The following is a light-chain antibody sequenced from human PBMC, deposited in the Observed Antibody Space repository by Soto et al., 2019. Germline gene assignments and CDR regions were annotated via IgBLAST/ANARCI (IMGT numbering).Light chain of an antibody. CDR1: QNINTY. Sequence: DIRLTQFPSSLSASVGDRVTISCRASQNINTYLMWYQQKPGKAPNLLIYGASGLQNGVPSRFTGSGSGTEFTLTITGLQPEDFGTYYCQQSSVTPRSFGQGTKVE. CDR2: GAS. J-gene: IGKJ1*01. CDR3: QQSSVTPRS. V-gene: IGKV1-39*01.